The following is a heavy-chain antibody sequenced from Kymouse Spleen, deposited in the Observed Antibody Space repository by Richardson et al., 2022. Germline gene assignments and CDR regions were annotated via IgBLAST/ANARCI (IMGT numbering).Heavy chain of an antibody. CDR3: ARELELRDYYYYGMDV. Sequence: QVQLQESGPGLVKPSETLSLTCTVSGGSVSSGSYYWSWIRQPPGKGLEWIGYIYYSGSTNYNPSLKSRVTISVDTSKNQFSLKLSSVTAADTAVYYCARELELRDYYYYGMDVWGQGTTVTVSS. CDR2: IYYSGST. J-gene: IGHJ6*02. V-gene: IGHV4-61*01. D-gene: IGHD1-7*01. CDR1: GGSVSSGSYY.